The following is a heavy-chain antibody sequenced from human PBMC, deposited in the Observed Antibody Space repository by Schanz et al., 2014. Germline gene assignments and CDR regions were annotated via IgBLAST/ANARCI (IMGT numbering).Heavy chain of an antibody. CDR1: GFGFDDYA. V-gene: IGHV3-20*04. J-gene: IGHJ4*02. D-gene: IGHD3-9*01. CDR2: INWNGGST. Sequence: EVQLVESGGGVVRPGGSLRLSCAASGFGFDDYAMSWVRQAPGKGLEWVSGINWNGGSTHYADSVKGRFIISRDNSKNTLYLQVNSLRAEDTAVYYCAKHVRSLTGNDYWGQGTLVTVSS. CDR3: AKHVRSLTGNDY.